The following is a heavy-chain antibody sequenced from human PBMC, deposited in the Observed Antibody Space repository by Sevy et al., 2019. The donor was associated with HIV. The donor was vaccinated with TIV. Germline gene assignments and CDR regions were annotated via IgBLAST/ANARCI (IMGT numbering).Heavy chain of an antibody. CDR2: IYHSGST. J-gene: IGHJ4*02. V-gene: IGHV4-30-2*01. D-gene: IGHD3-10*01. Sequence: SETLSLTCAVSGGSISSGGYSWSWIRQPPGKGLEWIGYIYHSGSTYYNPSLKSRVTISVDRSKNQFSLKLSSVTAADTAVYYCASSHITMVRGVSNSFDYWGQGTLVTVSS. CDR1: GGSISSGGYS. CDR3: ASSHITMVRGVSNSFDY.